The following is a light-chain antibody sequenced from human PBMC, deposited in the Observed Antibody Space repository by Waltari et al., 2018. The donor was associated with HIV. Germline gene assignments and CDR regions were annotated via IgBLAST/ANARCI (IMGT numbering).Light chain of an antibody. V-gene: IGLV2-23*02. CDR2: DVD. Sequence: QSALTQPASVSGPPGQSITISCTGTSADIGGSNLVPWYQHHPGKAPRLIIFDVDKRPSGISDRFSGSKSGYTASLTISGLRTEDEADYFCCSKSTIYFGVLFGGGTTLTVL. CDR3: CSKSTIYFGVL. CDR1: SADIGGSNL. J-gene: IGLJ2*01.